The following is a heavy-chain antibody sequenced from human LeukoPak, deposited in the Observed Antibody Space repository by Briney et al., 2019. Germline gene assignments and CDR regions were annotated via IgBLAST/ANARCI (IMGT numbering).Heavy chain of an antibody. Sequence: GGSLRLSCAVSGTTLSNYGMSWVRQAPGKGLEWVAGLSGSGGGTNYADSVQGRFTISRDNPKNTLYLQMNSLRAEDTAVYFCAKRGVVIRVFLVGFHKEAYYFDSWGQGALVTVSS. CDR2: LSGSGGGT. CDR1: GTTLSNYG. CDR3: AKRGVVIRVFLVGFHKEAYYFDS. D-gene: IGHD3-10*01. J-gene: IGHJ4*02. V-gene: IGHV3-23*01.